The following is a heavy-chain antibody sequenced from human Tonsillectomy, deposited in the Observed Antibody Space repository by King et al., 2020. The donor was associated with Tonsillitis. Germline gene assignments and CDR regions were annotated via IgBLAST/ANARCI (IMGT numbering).Heavy chain of an antibody. CDR1: GFTFSSYG. CDR3: AKAPALRYFDWLSPDY. V-gene: IGHV3-30*18. CDR2: ISYDGRNT. J-gene: IGHJ4*02. Sequence: VQLVESGGGVVQPGRSLRLSCAATGFTFSSYGMHWVRQAPGKGLEWGAVISYDGRNTYYADSVKGRFTISRDTSQHTLYLQMNSLGAEDTAVYYCAKAPALRYFDWLSPDYWGQGTLVTVSS. D-gene: IGHD3-9*01.